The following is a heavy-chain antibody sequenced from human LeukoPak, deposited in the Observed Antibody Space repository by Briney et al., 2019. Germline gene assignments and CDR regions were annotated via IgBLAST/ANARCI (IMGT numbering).Heavy chain of an antibody. CDR3: ARINSGSDLWSGSLYYFDY. D-gene: IGHD3-3*01. Sequence: PSESLSLTRAVYGGSFIGYYWSWVRQPAGRGLGWIGEIDHRAVTKYKPSLNTRATLSADMPKNQFSLRLSSVTAADTAVYYCARINSGSDLWSGSLYYFDYWGQGPPVTVSS. J-gene: IGHJ4*02. V-gene: IGHV4-34*01. CDR1: GGSFIGYY. CDR2: IDHRAVT.